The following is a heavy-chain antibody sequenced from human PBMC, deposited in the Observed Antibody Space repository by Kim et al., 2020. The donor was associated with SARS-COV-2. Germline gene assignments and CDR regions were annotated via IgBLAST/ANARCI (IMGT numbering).Heavy chain of an antibody. J-gene: IGHJ6*02. V-gene: IGHV3-64D*09. Sequence: DSVKGRFTISRDKSKNTLYLHMSGLGPEDTAVYYCVRGGHTSYHFYGMDVWGQGTTVTVSS. D-gene: IGHD3-10*01. CDR3: VRGGHTSYHFYGMDV.